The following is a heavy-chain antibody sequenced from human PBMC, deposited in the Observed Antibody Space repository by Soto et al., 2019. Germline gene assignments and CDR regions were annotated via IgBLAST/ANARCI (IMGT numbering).Heavy chain of an antibody. D-gene: IGHD2-15*01. CDR1: GFTFSSYW. Sequence: EVQLVGSGGGLVQPGGSLRLSCAASGFTFSSYWMHWVRQAPGKGLVWVSRINSDGSSTSYADSVKGRITISRDNAKNTLYLQMNSLRAEDTAVYYCVRTSLVVATATREDYWGQGTLVTVSS. CDR3: VRTSLVVATATREDY. V-gene: IGHV3-74*01. J-gene: IGHJ4*02. CDR2: INSDGSST.